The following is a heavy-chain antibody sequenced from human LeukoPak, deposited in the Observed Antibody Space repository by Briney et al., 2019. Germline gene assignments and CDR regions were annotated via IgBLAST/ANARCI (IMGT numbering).Heavy chain of an antibody. Sequence: ASVKVSCKASGYTFTSYYMHWVRQAPGQGLEWMGIIIPSGGSTSYAQKFQGRVTMTRDTSTSTVYMELSSLRSEDTAVYYCASRYCSSTSCYMDYYYGMDVWGQGTTVTVSS. J-gene: IGHJ6*02. CDR1: GYTFTSYY. CDR2: IIPSGGST. D-gene: IGHD2-2*02. CDR3: ASRYCSSTSCYMDYYYGMDV. V-gene: IGHV1-46*01.